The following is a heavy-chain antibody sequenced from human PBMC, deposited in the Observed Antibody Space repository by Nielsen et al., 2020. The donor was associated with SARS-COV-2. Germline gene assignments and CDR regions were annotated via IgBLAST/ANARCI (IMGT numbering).Heavy chain of an antibody. CDR3: ATSSGYYLYYFDY. CDR1: GYTFTTYG. D-gene: IGHD3-22*01. V-gene: IGHV1-18*01. CDR2: ISTYNGNT. Sequence: ASVKVSCKASGYTFTTYGISWVRQAPGQGLEWMAWISTYNGNTNYGHNFQGRVTVTTDTSTSTAYMEVRSLRSDDTAVYYCATSSGYYLYYFDYWGQGTLVTVSS. J-gene: IGHJ4*02.